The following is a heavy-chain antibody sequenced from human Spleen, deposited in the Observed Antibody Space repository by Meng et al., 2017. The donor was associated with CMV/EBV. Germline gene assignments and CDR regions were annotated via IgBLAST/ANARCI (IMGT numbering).Heavy chain of an antibody. V-gene: IGHV6-1*01. J-gene: IGHJ4*02. D-gene: IGHD3-3*01. CDR1: RDSVSSNSAA. CDR2: TYYRSKWYN. Sequence: SQTLSLTCAISRDSVSSNSAAWNWIRQSPSRGLEWLGRTYYRSKWYNDYAVSVKSRITINPDTSKNQFSLQLNSVTPEDTAVYYCARQPYDFWSGYYLYFDYWGQGTLVTVSS. CDR3: ARQPYDFWSGYYLYFDY.